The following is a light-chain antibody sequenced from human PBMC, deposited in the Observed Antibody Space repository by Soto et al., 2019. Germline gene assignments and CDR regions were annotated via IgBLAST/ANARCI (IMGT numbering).Light chain of an antibody. Sequence: QSVLAQPASVSGSPGQSITISCTGTSSDVGGYNYVSWYQQHPGKAPKLMIYEVSNRPLGVSNRFSGSKSGNTASLTISGLQAEDEADYYCDSYTSSRAYVFGIGTKVTVL. J-gene: IGLJ1*01. V-gene: IGLV2-14*01. CDR2: EVS. CDR3: DSYTSSRAYV. CDR1: SSDVGGYNY.